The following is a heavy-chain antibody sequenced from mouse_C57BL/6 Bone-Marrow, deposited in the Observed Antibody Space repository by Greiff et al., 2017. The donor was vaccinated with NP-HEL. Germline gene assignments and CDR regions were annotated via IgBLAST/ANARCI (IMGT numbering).Heavy chain of an antibody. J-gene: IGHJ1*03. CDR3: ASTMITPYWYFDV. D-gene: IGHD2-4*01. CDR2: ISSGSSTI. V-gene: IGHV5-17*01. Sequence: EVHLVESGGGLVKPGGSLKLSCEASGFTFSDYGMHWVRQAPEKGLEWVAYISSGSSTIYYADTVKGRFTISRDNAKNTLFLQMTSLRSEDTAMYYCASTMITPYWYFDVWGTGTTVTVSS. CDR1: GFTFSDYG.